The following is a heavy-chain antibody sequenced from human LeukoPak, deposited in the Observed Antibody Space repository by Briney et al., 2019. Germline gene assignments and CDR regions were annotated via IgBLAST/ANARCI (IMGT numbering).Heavy chain of an antibody. J-gene: IGHJ4*02. D-gene: IGHD6-13*01. CDR3: ASDTGYSSRDGDGYFDY. Sequence: GTSLRLSCSTSGFTFNSHGFHWVRQAPGKGLEWVAAISDDGLNTFYIDSVKGRFTISRDDSKNAVSLQMTSLRSEDTAMYYCASDTGYSSRDGDGYFDYWGQGTLVTVSS. CDR1: GFTFNSHG. V-gene: IGHV3-30*03. CDR2: ISDDGLNT.